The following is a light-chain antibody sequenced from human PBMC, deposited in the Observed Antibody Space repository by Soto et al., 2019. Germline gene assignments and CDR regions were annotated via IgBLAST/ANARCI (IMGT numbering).Light chain of an antibody. J-gene: IGKJ1*01. CDR2: GAS. Sequence: EIVLTQSPGTLSLSPGERVTLSCRASQSVSSEYLAWYQQKPGQAPRLLIFGASIRATGISDRFSGSGSGTDFTLTIRRLEPADFGVYYCQQYGTSPATFGQGTKVEIK. CDR1: QSVSSEY. V-gene: IGKV3-20*01. CDR3: QQYGTSPAT.